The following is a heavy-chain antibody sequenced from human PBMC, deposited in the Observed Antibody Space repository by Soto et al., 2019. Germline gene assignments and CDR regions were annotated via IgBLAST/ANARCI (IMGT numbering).Heavy chain of an antibody. Sequence: GWSLRLSCAASGFTFSDDYMSLIRQAPGKGLEWVSYISSSGSSIDYTDSVKGRLTISRDNAKNSLYLQMSSLRAEDTAVYYCARAFGMEVWGEGTTVTVSS. J-gene: IGHJ6*02. V-gene: IGHV3-11*01. CDR1: GFTFSDDY. CDR2: ISSSGSSI. CDR3: ARAFGMEV.